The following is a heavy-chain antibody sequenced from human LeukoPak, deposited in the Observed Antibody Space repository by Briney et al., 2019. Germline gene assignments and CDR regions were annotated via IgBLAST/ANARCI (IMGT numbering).Heavy chain of an antibody. D-gene: IGHD4-17*01. CDR2: FSGSGGST. J-gene: IGHJ4*02. Sequence: GGSLRLSCAASGFTFINYAMSWVRQAPGKGLEWVSTFSGSGGSTYYADSVKGRFSISRDNSKNTLHLQMNSLTVEDTAVYSCTRGTVTAPDYWGQGTLVTVSS. CDR1: GFTFINYA. V-gene: IGHV3-23*01. CDR3: TRGTVTAPDY.